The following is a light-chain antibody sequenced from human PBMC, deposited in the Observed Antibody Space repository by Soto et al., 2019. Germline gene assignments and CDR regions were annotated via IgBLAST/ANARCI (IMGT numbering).Light chain of an antibody. CDR3: QSYESSLSGRV. CDR2: GNS. V-gene: IGLV1-40*01. CDR1: SSNIGAGYD. J-gene: IGLJ3*02. Sequence: QSVLTQPPSVSGAPGQIVTISCTGSSSNIGAGYDVHWYQQLPGTAPKLLIYGNSNRPSGVPDRFSGSKSGTSASLAITGLHAEDEADYYCQSYESSLSGRVFGGGTKVTVL.